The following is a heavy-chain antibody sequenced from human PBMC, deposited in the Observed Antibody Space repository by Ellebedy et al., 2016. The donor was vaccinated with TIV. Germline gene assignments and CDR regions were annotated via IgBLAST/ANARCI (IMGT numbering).Heavy chain of an antibody. CDR2: INPSGGGT. V-gene: IGHV1-46*01. CDR1: GYTFPTSY. CDR3: ARWNTAVASYYCDY. D-gene: IGHD5-18*01. J-gene: IGHJ4*02. Sequence: AASVKVSCQASGYTFPTSYMHWVRPPPGQGLEWLGIINPSGGGTTYAKRFQGRVTMTRDTSTSTVYMELNSLRSEDSAVYYCARWNTAVASYYCDYWGQGTLVTVSS.